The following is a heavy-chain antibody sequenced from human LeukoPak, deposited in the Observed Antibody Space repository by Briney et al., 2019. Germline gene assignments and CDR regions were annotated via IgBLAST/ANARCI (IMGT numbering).Heavy chain of an antibody. CDR1: GFTFSSYA. CDR3: AKDLVDGYSSSWYPYYYYYMDV. Sequence: HTGGSLRLSCAASGFTFSSYAMSWVRQAPGKGLEWVSAISGSGGSTYYADSVKGRFTISRDNSKNTLYLQMNSLRAEDTAVYYCAKDLVDGYSSSWYPYYYYYMDVWGKGTTVTVSS. V-gene: IGHV3-23*01. CDR2: ISGSGGST. D-gene: IGHD6-13*01. J-gene: IGHJ6*03.